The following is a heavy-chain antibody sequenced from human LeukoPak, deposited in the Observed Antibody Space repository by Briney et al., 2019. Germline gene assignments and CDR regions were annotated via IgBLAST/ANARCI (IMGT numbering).Heavy chain of an antibody. D-gene: IGHD3-22*01. CDR3: AKGWYYYDSSGSGFLDY. J-gene: IGHJ4*02. Sequence: PGGSLRLSCAASGFTFSSYAMSWVRQAQGKGLEWVSGISGSGGSTYYADSVKGRFTISRDNSKNTLYLQMSSLRAEDTAVYYCAKGWYYYDSSGSGFLDYWGQGTLVTVSS. V-gene: IGHV3-23*01. CDR2: ISGSGGST. CDR1: GFTFSSYA.